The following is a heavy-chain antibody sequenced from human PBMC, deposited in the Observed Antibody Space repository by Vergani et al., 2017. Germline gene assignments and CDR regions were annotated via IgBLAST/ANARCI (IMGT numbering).Heavy chain of an antibody. V-gene: IGHV3-30*18. J-gene: IGHJ6*02. CDR3: AKAYGGKVTLYGMDV. CDR1: GFTFSSYG. D-gene: IGHD4-23*01. Sequence: QVQLVESGGGVVQPGRSLRLSCAASGFTFSSYGMHWVRQAPGKGLEWVAVISYDGSNKYYADSVKGRFTISRDNSKNTLYLQMNSLRAEDTAVYYCAKAYGGKVTLYGMDVWGQGP. CDR2: ISYDGSNK.